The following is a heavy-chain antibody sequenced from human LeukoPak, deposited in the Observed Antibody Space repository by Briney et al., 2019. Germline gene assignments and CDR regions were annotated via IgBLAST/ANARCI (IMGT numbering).Heavy chain of an antibody. J-gene: IGHJ4*02. CDR2: INPNSGGT. CDR1: GYIFTDYY. V-gene: IGHV1-2*02. D-gene: IGHD6-13*01. Sequence: ASVKVSCKASGYIFTDYYIHWMRQAPGQGLEWMGWINPNSGGTNYAQKFQGRVTMTRDTSISTAYMELSRLRSDDTAVYYCARVFQKQLSDYWGQGSLVTVSS. CDR3: ARVFQKQLSDY.